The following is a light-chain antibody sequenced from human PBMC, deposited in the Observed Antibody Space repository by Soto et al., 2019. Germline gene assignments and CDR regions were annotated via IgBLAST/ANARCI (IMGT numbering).Light chain of an antibody. CDR2: EVS. J-gene: IGLJ1*01. V-gene: IGLV2-8*01. CDR3: LSYADTAYV. Sequence: QSALTQPPSASGSPGQSVTISCAGTSSDVGGYNYVSWYQQYPGKVPKLMIYEVSERPSGVPDRFSGSKSGNTAFLTVSRLQAEDEADYYCLSYADTAYVFGTGTKLTVL. CDR1: SSDVGGYNY.